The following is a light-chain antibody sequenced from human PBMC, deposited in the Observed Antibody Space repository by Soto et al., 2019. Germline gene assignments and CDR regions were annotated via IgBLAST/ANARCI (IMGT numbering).Light chain of an antibody. CDR1: QGISSF. CDR3: LQHRSYPLT. V-gene: IGKV1-9*01. J-gene: IGKJ4*01. Sequence: DIQLTQSPSFLSASVGDRVTITCRASQGISSFLAWFQQKPGKAPKLLIYTASTLQSGVPSRFSGSGSGTEFTLTISSLQPEDFATYYCLQHRSYPLTFGGGTNVDI. CDR2: TAS.